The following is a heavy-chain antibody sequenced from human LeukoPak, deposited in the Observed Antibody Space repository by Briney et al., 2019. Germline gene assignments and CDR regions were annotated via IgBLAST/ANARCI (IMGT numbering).Heavy chain of an antibody. Sequence: ASVKVSCKASGYTFTSYYMHWVRQAPGQGLEWMGIINPSGGSTSYAQKFQGRVTMTRDTSTSTVYMGLSSLRSEDTAVYYCARLEGDSSGYYYSTYFDYWGQGTLVTVSS. CDR2: INPSGGST. J-gene: IGHJ4*02. D-gene: IGHD3-22*01. V-gene: IGHV1-46*01. CDR1: GYTFTSYY. CDR3: ARLEGDSSGYYYSTYFDY.